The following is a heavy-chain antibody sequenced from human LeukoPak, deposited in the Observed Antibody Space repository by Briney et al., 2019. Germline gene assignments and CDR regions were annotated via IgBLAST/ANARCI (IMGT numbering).Heavy chain of an antibody. J-gene: IGHJ3*02. CDR1: GFTFSSYA. D-gene: IGHD4-17*01. CDR3: ARDPNGDYIGAFEI. Sequence: GGSLRLSCAASGFTFSSYAMMWLRQAPGKGLEWVSAISGAGGTTLYADSVKGRFTISRDNSKNTLYLQMTGLRVEDTAVYYCARDPNGDYIGAFEIWGQGTMVTVSS. V-gene: IGHV3-23*01. CDR2: ISGAGGTT.